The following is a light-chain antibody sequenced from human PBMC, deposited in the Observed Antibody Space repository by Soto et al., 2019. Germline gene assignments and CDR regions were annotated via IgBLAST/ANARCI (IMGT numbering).Light chain of an antibody. CDR3: SSYTSTTYVA. CDR2: DVS. V-gene: IGLV2-14*01. CDR1: SSDFGSYNY. Sequence: QSALTQPASVSGSPGQSITISCTGSSSDFGSYNYVSWYRQHPGKAPKLMIYDVSNRPSGVSNRFSGSKSGNTASLTISGLQPEDEADYYCSSYTSTTYVAFGGGTKVTVL. J-gene: IGLJ2*01.